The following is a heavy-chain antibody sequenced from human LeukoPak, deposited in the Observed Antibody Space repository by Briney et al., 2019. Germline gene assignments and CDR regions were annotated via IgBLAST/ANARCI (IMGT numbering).Heavy chain of an antibody. CDR2: INPNRGGT. Sequence: ASVKVSCKASGYTFTRYYMHWVRQAPGQRLEWMGWINPNRGGTNYAQKFQGRVTMTRDTSISTAYMELSRLRSDDTAVFYCARGVRSAWYLPYDYWGQGTLVTVSS. CDR3: ARGVRSAWYLPYDY. J-gene: IGHJ4*02. CDR1: GYTFTRYY. D-gene: IGHD6-19*01. V-gene: IGHV1-2*02.